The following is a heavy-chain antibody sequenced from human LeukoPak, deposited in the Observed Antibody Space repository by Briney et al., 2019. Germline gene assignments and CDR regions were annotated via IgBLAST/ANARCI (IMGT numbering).Heavy chain of an antibody. CDR1: GDSISSSPFY. CDR3: ARRGMVGGEMIDN. D-gene: IGHD3-10*01. CDR2: VYHSGTT. Sequence: PSETLSLTCTISGDSISSSPFYWGWIRQPPGKGLEWIASVYHSGTTFYNPSLKSRVRMSVDSSNNQFSLRLNSVTAADTALYYCARRGMVGGEMIDNWGQGTRVTVSS. V-gene: IGHV4-39*01. J-gene: IGHJ4*02.